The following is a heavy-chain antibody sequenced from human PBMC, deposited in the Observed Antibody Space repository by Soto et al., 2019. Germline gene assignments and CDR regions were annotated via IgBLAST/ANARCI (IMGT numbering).Heavy chain of an antibody. CDR3: ARRERYYGSPGWFDP. CDR1: GGSISSFAYY. V-gene: IGHV4-39*01. Sequence: QLQLQESGPGLVRPSEALSLTCTVSGGSISSFAYYWGWIRQPPGKGLEWIGTVYHNENTYYNPSLKSRVTISVDTAKNQISLTLRSVTAADTAIYFCARRERYYGSPGWFDPWGQGTLVTVSS. J-gene: IGHJ5*02. CDR2: VYHNENT. D-gene: IGHD3-10*01.